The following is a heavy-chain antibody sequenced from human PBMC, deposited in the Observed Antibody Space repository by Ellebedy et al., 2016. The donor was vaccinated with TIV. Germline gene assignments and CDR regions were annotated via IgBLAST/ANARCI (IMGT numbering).Heavy chain of an antibody. CDR1: GYTFTSYG. D-gene: IGHD5-18*01. J-gene: IGHJ4*02. Sequence: AASVKVSCKAFGYTFTSYGISWVRQAPGQGLEWMGWLSPYNGNTNYAQNLQDRVTMTTDTPTNTAYMELRSLRSADTAVYYCARDGYIYGFNFDYWGQGTLVSVSS. V-gene: IGHV1-18*04. CDR3: ARDGYIYGFNFDY. CDR2: LSPYNGNT.